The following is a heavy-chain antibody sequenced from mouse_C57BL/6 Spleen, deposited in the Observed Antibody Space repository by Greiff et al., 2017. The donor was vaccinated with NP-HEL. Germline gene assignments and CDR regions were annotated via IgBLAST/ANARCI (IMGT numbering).Heavy chain of an antibody. CDR3: TRTLNYYGSSPAWFAY. Sequence: EVQLQQSGTVLARPGASVKMSCKTSGYTFTSYWMHWVKQRPGQGLEWIGAIYPGNSDTSYNQKFKGKAKLTAVTSASTAYMELSSLTNDDSAVYYCTRTLNYYGSSPAWFAYWGQGTLVTVSA. D-gene: IGHD1-1*01. CDR1: GYTFTSYW. V-gene: IGHV1-5*01. J-gene: IGHJ3*01. CDR2: IYPGNSDT.